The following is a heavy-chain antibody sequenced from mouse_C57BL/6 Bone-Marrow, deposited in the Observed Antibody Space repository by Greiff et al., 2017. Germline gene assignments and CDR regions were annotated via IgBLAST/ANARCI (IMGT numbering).Heavy chain of an antibody. V-gene: IGHV14-4*01. CDR3: TTDSPPLHD. CDR1: GFNIKDDY. J-gene: IGHJ2*01. D-gene: IGHD2-10*01. Sequence: EVQLQQSGAELVRPGASVKLSCTASGFNIKDDYMHWVKQRPEQGLEWIGWIDPENGDTESASKFQGKATITADPSSNPSYLLLSSLPSADTAVSYSTTDSPPLHDWGEGTTRTVSS. CDR2: IDPENGDT.